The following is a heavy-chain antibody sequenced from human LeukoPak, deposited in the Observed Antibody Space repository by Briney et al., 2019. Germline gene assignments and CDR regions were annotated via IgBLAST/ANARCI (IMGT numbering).Heavy chain of an antibody. Sequence: ASVKVSCKASGYTFTSYAMNWVRQAPGQGLEWMGWINTNTGNPTYAQGFTGRFVFSLDTSVSTAYLQISSLKAEDTAVYYCAREASTTVTTSRGYYYYYYMDVWGKGTTVTVSS. CDR2: INTNTGNP. CDR1: GYTFTSYA. V-gene: IGHV7-4-1*02. D-gene: IGHD4-11*01. CDR3: AREASTTVTTSRGYYYYYYMDV. J-gene: IGHJ6*03.